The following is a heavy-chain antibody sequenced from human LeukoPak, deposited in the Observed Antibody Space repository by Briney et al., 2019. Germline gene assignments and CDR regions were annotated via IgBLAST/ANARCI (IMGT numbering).Heavy chain of an antibody. CDR2: ISAYSDKT. CDR3: ARVDGFSYATPLDY. CDR1: GYTYTSYG. J-gene: IGHJ4*02. V-gene: IGHV1-18*01. Sequence: GASVKVSCEASGYTYTSYGIAWVRQAPGQGLEWMGWISAYSDKTYTSQKFHDRVTLTTDTVTSTAYLEVTSLTSDDAAVYYCARVDGFSYATPLDYWGQGTLVTVSS. D-gene: IGHD3-16*01.